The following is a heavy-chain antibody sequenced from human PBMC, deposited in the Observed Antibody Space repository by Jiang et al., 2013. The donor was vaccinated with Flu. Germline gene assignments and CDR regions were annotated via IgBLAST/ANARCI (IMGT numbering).Heavy chain of an antibody. CDR3: ARGGGYSYGYRGYYYGMDV. D-gene: IGHD5-18*01. Sequence: LLKPSETLSLTCAVYGGSFSGYYWSWIRQPPGKGLEWIGEINHSGSTNYNPSLKSRVTISVDTSKNQFSLKLSSVTAADTAVYYCARGGGYSYGYRGYYYGMDVWGQGTTVTVSS. CDR2: INHSGST. J-gene: IGHJ6*02. CDR1: GGSFSGYY. V-gene: IGHV4-34*01.